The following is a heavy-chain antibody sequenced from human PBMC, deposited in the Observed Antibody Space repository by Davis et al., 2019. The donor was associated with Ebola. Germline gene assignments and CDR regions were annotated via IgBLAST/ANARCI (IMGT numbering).Heavy chain of an antibody. Sequence: GESLKISCAASGFTFSSYAMSWVRQAPGKGLEWVSAISGSGGSTYYADSVKGRFTISRDNSKNTLYLQMNSLRAEDTAVYYCAKYASFYYAVGSNWFDPWGQGTLVTVSS. CDR2: ISGSGGST. V-gene: IGHV3-23*01. CDR1: GFTFSSYA. J-gene: IGHJ5*02. D-gene: IGHD3-10*01. CDR3: AKYASFYYAVGSNWFDP.